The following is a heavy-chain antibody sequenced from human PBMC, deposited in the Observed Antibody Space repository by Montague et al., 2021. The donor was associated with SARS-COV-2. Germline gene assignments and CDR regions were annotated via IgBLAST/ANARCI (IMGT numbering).Heavy chain of an antibody. CDR2: IYYSGST. CDR1: GGSISSYY. D-gene: IGHD5-24*01. J-gene: IGHJ4*02. Sequence: SETLSLTCTVSGGSISSYYWSWIRQPPGKGLEWIGYIYYSGSTNYDPSLKSRVTISVDTSKNQFSLKLSSVTAADTAVYYCARVFPRWLQFDPYFDYWGQGTLVTVPP. CDR3: ARVFPRWLQFDPYFDY. V-gene: IGHV4-59*01.